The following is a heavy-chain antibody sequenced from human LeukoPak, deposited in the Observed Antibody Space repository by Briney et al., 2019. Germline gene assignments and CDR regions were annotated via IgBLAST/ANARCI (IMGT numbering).Heavy chain of an antibody. CDR1: GYTFTSYG. V-gene: IGHV1-18*01. CDR2: ISAHNGNT. D-gene: IGHD3-10*01. Sequence: ASVKVSCKASGYTFTSYGISWVRQAPGQGLEWMGWISAHNGNTNYAQKLQGRVTMTTDTSTSTAYMELRSLRSDDTAVYYCAREGSGSCYVHFDYWGQGTLVTVSS. J-gene: IGHJ4*02. CDR3: AREGSGSCYVHFDY.